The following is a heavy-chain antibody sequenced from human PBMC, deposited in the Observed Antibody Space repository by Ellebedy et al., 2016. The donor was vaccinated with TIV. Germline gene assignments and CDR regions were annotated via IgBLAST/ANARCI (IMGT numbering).Heavy chain of an antibody. V-gene: IGHV3-74*01. CDR2: INSDGRST. Sequence: GESLKISCAASGFTFNIYRMHWVRQVPGKGLVWVSRINSDGRSTSYADFVKGRFTISRDNSKNTLYLHMNDLRVEDTAVYYCARGRRGLGVWGQGTTVTVSS. CDR1: GFTFNIYR. CDR3: ARGRRGLGV. J-gene: IGHJ6*02.